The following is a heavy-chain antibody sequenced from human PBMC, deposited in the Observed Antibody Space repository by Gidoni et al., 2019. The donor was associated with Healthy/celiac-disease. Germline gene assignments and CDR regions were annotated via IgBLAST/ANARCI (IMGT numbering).Heavy chain of an antibody. CDR2: INHSGST. D-gene: IGHD2-15*01. CDR3: ARGLICSGGSCLDY. CDR1: GGSFSGYY. V-gene: IGHV4-34*01. Sequence: QVQLQQWGAGLLKPSETLSLTCAVYGGSFSGYYWSWIRQPPGKGLGWIGEINHSGSTNYNPALKSRGTISVDTAKNQFSLKLSSGTAADTAVYYCARGLICSGGSCLDYWGQGTLVTVSS. J-gene: IGHJ4*02.